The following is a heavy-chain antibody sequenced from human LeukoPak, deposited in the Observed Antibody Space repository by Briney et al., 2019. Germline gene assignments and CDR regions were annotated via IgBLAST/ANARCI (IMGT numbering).Heavy chain of an antibody. V-gene: IGHV5-51*01. D-gene: IGHD2-21*02. Sequence: GESLKISCEASGYSFTSYWIGWLRQMPGKGLEWMGIIYPDDSDTRYSPSFQGQVTISADKSISTAYLQWSSLKASDTAMYYCARGGQPLLRGFDPWGQGTLVTVSS. CDR2: IYPDDSDT. J-gene: IGHJ5*02. CDR3: ARGGQPLLRGFDP. CDR1: GYSFTSYW.